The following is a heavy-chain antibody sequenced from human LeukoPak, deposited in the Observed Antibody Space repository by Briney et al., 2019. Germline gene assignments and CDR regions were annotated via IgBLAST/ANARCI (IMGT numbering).Heavy chain of an antibody. CDR3: ARWDGDYEGAEWFDP. V-gene: IGHV3-7*01. CDR2: IKQDGTEK. Sequence: GGSLRLSCVVSGFTFSSYWMSWVRQAPGKGLEWVANIKQDGTEKYYVDSVKGRFTISRDNAKNSLYLQMNSLRAEDTAVYYCARWDGDYEGAEWFDPWGQGTLVTVSS. J-gene: IGHJ5*02. D-gene: IGHD4-17*01. CDR1: GFTFSSYW.